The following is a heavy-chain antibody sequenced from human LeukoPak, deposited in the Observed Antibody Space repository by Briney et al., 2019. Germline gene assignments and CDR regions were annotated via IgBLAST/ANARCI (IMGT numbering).Heavy chain of an antibody. CDR1: GGSISSGSYY. Sequence: SETLSLTCTVSGGSISSGSYYWSWIRQPAGKGLEWIGRIYTSGSTNYNPSLKSRVTISVDTSKNQFSLKLSSVTAADTAVYYCARGSPGPKSGPFDYWGQGTLVTVSS. V-gene: IGHV4-61*02. J-gene: IGHJ4*02. CDR3: ARGSPGPKSGPFDY. D-gene: IGHD7-27*01. CDR2: IYTSGST.